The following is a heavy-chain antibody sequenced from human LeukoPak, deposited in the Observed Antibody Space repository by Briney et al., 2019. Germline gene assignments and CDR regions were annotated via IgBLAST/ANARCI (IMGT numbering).Heavy chain of an antibody. CDR2: IFPGDSDT. V-gene: IGHV5-51*01. CDR3: ATSKSQTRFDF. CDR1: GYSFASYW. J-gene: IGHJ4*02. Sequence: GESLKISCKGSGYSFASYWIGWVRQMPGKGLEWMGIIFPGDSDTTYSPSFEGQVTISADKSINTAYLQWSSLKASDTAMHYCATSKSQTRFDFWGQGTLVTVSS. D-gene: IGHD1/OR15-1a*01.